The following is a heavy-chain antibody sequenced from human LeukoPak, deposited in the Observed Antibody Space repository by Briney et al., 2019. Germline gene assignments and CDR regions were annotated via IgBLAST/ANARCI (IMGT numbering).Heavy chain of an antibody. J-gene: IGHJ4*02. CDR1: GFTFSNAW. CDR2: IKSKADGGTT. CDR3: TTLGMITFGGVIVISDYFDY. Sequence: PGGSLRLSCAASGFTFSNAWMSWVRQAPGKGLEWVGRIKSKADGGTTDYAAPVKGRFTFLRDDSKNTLYLQMNSLKTEDTAVYYCTTLGMITFGGVIVISDYFDYWGQGTLVTVSS. V-gene: IGHV3-15*01. D-gene: IGHD3-16*02.